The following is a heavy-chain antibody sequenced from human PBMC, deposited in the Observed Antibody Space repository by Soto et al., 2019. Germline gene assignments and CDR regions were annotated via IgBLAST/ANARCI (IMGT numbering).Heavy chain of an antibody. CDR2: INHSGST. CDR3: ARSQGYYYGSGSYYNPRPYDY. CDR1: GGSFSGYY. D-gene: IGHD3-10*01. V-gene: IGHV4-34*01. J-gene: IGHJ4*02. Sequence: QVRLQQWGAGLLKPSETLSLTCAVYGGSFSGYYWSWIRQPPGKGLEWIGEINHSGSTNYNPSLKSRVTISVDTSKNQFSLKLSSVTAADTAVYYCARSQGYYYGSGSYYNPRPYDYWGQGTLVTVSS.